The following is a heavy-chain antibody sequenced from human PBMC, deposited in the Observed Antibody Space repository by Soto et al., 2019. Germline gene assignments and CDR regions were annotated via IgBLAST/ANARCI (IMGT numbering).Heavy chain of an antibody. CDR1: EFTFSSYS. CDR2: ISSSSSYI. V-gene: IGHV3-21*01. Sequence: PGGSPRLSCAASEFTFSSYSMNWVRQAPGKGLEWVSSISSSSSYIYYADSVKGRFTISRDNAKNSLYLQMNSLRAEDTAVYYCARGSETPGYYSWYYYGMDVWGQGTTVTVS. D-gene: IGHD3-9*01. J-gene: IGHJ6*02. CDR3: ARGSETPGYYSWYYYGMDV.